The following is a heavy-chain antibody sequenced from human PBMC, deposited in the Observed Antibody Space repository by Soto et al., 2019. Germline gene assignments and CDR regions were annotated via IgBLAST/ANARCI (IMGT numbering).Heavy chain of an antibody. CDR3: AKDRRRGSYGYDAFDM. Sequence: PGESLKISCKGSGYSFTTYWIGWVRQMPGKGLEWMGIIYPGDSETRYSPSFQGQVTISADKSINTVYLQWSSLKASDTAMYYCAKDRRRGSYGYDAFDMWGQGTMVTVSS. D-gene: IGHD5-18*01. J-gene: IGHJ3*02. CDR2: IYPGDSET. V-gene: IGHV5-51*01. CDR1: GYSFTTYW.